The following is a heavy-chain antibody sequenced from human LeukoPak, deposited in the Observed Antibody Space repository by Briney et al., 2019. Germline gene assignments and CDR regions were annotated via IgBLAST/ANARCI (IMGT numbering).Heavy chain of an antibody. J-gene: IGHJ4*02. CDR2: ISSSSSYI. Sequence: GGSLRLSCAASGFTFSSCGMSWVRQAPGKGLEWVSSISSSSSYIYYGDSVKGRFTISRDNARNSLYLQMNSLRAEDTAVYYCARAGYNYGYDFSYWGQGTLVTVSS. V-gene: IGHV3-21*01. D-gene: IGHD5-18*01. CDR1: GFTFSSCG. CDR3: ARAGYNYGYDFSY.